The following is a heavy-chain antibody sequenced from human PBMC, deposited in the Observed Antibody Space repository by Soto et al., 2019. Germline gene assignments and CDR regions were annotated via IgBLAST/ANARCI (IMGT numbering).Heavy chain of an antibody. J-gene: IGHJ6*02. V-gene: IGHV3-30*18. CDR1: GFTFSSYG. CDR2: ISYDGSNK. D-gene: IGHD2-15*01. CDR3: AKDRGIGCSGGSCYSIYYYYGMDV. Sequence: TGGSLRLSCAASGFTFSSYGMHWVRQAPGKGLEWVAVISYDGSNKYYADSVKGRFTISRDNSKNTLYLQMNSLRAEDTAVYYCAKDRGIGCSGGSCYSIYYYYGMDVWGQGTTVTVSS.